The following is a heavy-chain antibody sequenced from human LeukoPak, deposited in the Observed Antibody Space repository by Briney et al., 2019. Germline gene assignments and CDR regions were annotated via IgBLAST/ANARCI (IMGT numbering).Heavy chain of an antibody. V-gene: IGHV4-61*01. J-gene: IGHJ6*03. CDR1: GASVTNGLYY. Sequence: SETLSLTCTVSGASVTNGLYYWSWIRQTLGKGLEWIGYIDYRGNTKYNPSLQSRVFIFVDTSESQFSLRLSSVTAADTAGYYCARRVYDYYYYMDVWGSGTTVTVSS. CDR3: ARRVYDYYYYMDV. D-gene: IGHD2/OR15-2a*01. CDR2: IDYRGNT.